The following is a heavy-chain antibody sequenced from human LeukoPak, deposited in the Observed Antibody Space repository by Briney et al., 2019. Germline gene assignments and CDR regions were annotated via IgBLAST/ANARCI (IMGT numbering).Heavy chain of an antibody. CDR2: ITPILGIT. CDR3: ARDYADYFYYYMDV. V-gene: IGHV1-69*04. CDR1: GGTFNTYT. D-gene: IGHD3-16*01. J-gene: IGHJ6*03. Sequence: SVKVSCKASGGTFNTYTISWVRQAPGQGLEWMGRITPILGITNYAQNFQGRVTLTADKSTSTVYMELSSLRSGDTAVYYCARDYADYFYYYMDVWGKGTTVTASS.